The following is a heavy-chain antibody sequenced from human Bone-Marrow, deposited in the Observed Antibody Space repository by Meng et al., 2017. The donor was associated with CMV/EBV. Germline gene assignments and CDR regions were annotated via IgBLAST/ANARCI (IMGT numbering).Heavy chain of an antibody. Sequence: GGSLRLSCTASGFTFSNYGFHWVRQAPGKGLEGVAFIRYDGSEKFYTDSVKDRFTISRDNSKNTLYLEMSRLRPEDTAVYYCANLAPWNWGQGTLVTVSS. D-gene: IGHD3-3*01. CDR3: ANLAPWN. V-gene: IGHV3-30*02. J-gene: IGHJ1*01. CDR1: GFTFSNYG. CDR2: IRYDGSEK.